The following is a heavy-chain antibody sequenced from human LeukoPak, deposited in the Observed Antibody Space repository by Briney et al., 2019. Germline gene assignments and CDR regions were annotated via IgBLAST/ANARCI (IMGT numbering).Heavy chain of an antibody. V-gene: IGHV1-2*02. Sequence: ASVKVSCKASGYTFTGYYMHWVRQAPGQGLEWMGWINPNSGGTNYAQKFQGRVTMTRDTSKNQFSLKLSSVTAADTAVYYCARGQLADDAFDIWGQGTMVTVSS. CDR1: GYTFTGYY. CDR3: ARGQLADDAFDI. D-gene: IGHD6-13*01. CDR2: INPNSGGT. J-gene: IGHJ3*02.